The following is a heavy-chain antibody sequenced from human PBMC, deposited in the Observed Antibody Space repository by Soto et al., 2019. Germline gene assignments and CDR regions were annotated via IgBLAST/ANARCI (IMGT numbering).Heavy chain of an antibody. V-gene: IGHV3-21*01. CDR1: GFTFSSYS. D-gene: IGHD1-7*01. CDR3: ARVDWNYAPYFDY. J-gene: IGHJ4*02. Sequence: GGSLRLSCAASGFTFSSYSMNWVRQAPGKGLEWVSSISSSSSYIYYADSVKGRFTISRDNAKNSLYLQMNSLRAEDTAVYYCARVDWNYAPYFDYWGQGTLVTVSS. CDR2: ISSSSSYI.